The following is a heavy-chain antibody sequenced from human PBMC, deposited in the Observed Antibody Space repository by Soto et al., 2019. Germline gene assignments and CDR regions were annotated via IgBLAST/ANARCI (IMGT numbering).Heavy chain of an antibody. J-gene: IGHJ4*02. D-gene: IGHD1-7*01. CDR1: GFTFRTYD. CDR2: ISGGGTTT. Sequence: GRSLRLSCAASGFTFRTYDMTWVRQAPGQGLEWVSSISGGGTTTYDADSVKGRFTISRDNSNSNLYLQMNSLRAEDTAVYYCAKSRQGYGNYDFDSWGQGALVPVSS. V-gene: IGHV3-23*01. CDR3: AKSRQGYGNYDFDS.